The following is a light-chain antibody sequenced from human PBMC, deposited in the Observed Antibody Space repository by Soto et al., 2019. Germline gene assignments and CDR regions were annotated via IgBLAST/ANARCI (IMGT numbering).Light chain of an antibody. CDR2: DHT. J-gene: IGLJ1*01. Sequence: QSVLTQPPSVSAAPGQKVTISCSGSSSNIGGNSVCGYQQLPGTAPTLLIYDHTKRPSGIPDRFSGSKSGTSATLGITGFQTGDEADYYCGSWDSSMSAEVFGTGTKGTVL. V-gene: IGLV1-51*01. CDR1: SSNIGGNS. CDR3: GSWDSSMSAEV.